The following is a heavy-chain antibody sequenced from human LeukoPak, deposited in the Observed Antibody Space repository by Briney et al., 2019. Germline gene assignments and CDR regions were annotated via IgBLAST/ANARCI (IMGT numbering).Heavy chain of an antibody. CDR2: IYCSGRP. V-gene: IGHV4-59*08. CDR1: GGSTTSTS. J-gene: IGHJ5*02. Sequence: SETRSVTCTVPGGSTTSTSWSWSWKPPGKGLEWVWYIYCSGRPNYHNSLKSRVPLSVDTSKNQFSLKLSSVAAADTAVYYCARRLTMGTTEWFDPWGQGTLVTVSS. D-gene: IGHD4-17*01. CDR3: ARRLTMGTTEWFDP.